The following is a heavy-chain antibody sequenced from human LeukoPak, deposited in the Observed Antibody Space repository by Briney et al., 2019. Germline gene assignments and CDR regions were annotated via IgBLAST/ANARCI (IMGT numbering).Heavy chain of an antibody. CDR1: GGTFSSYA. CDR3: ARDYYDSSGYDYGMDV. J-gene: IGHJ6*02. Sequence: ASVKVSCKASGGTFSSYAISWVRQAPGQGLEWMGRIIPILGIASYAQKFQGRVTITADKSTSTAYMELSSLRSEDTAVYYCARDYYDSSGYDYGMDVWGQGTTVTVSS. CDR2: IIPILGIA. V-gene: IGHV1-69*04. D-gene: IGHD3-22*01.